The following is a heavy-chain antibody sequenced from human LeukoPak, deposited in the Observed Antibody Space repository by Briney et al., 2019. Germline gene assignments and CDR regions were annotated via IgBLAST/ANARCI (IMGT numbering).Heavy chain of an antibody. J-gene: IGHJ4*02. CDR2: IYTSGST. V-gene: IGHV4-61*02. CDR3: ARSSYYYGSGKLDY. CDR1: GGSISSGSYY. Sequence: SETLSLTCTVSGGSISSGSYYWSWIRQPAGKGLEWIGRIYTSGSTNYNPSLKSRVTISVDTSKNQFSLKLSSVTAADTAVYYCARSSYYYGSGKLDYWGQGTLVTVSS. D-gene: IGHD3-10*01.